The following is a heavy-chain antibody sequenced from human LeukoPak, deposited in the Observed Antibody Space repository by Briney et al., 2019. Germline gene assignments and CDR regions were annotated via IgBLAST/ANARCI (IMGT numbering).Heavy chain of an antibody. CDR2: VNPGDSDT. V-gene: IGHV5-51*01. Sequence: GESLKISCQGSGYTFSTYWTAWVRQMPGKGLEWMGIVNPGDSDTRYSPSFQGQVTISADKSISTAYLQWSSLKASDSVIYYCARRYCSGGSCYLDYWGQGTLVTVSS. CDR1: GYTFSTYW. J-gene: IGHJ4*02. CDR3: ARRYCSGGSCYLDY. D-gene: IGHD2-15*01.